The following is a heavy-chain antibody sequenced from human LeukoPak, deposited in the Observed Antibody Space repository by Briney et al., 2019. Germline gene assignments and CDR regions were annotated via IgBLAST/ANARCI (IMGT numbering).Heavy chain of an antibody. CDR1: GGTFSSYA. CDR3: ARVNYYDSSGYSPDFDY. D-gene: IGHD3-22*01. V-gene: IGHV1-69*13. J-gene: IGHJ4*02. CDR2: XXPIFGTA. Sequence: SVNVSCTASGGTFSSYAISWVRQAPGQGLEWMGXXXPIFGTANYAQKFQGXVTITADESTSTAYMELSSLRSEDTAVYYCARVNYYDSSGYSPDFDYWGQGTLVTVSS.